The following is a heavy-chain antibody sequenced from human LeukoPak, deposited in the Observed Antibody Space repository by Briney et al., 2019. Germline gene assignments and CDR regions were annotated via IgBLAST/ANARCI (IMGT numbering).Heavy chain of an antibody. Sequence: ETLSLTCAVYGGSFSGYYWSWVRQAPGKGLEWVSVIYSGGGTYYADSVKGRFTISRDNSKNTLYLQMNSLRAEDTAVYYCARQNWFDPWGQGTLVTVSS. CDR2: IYSGGGT. V-gene: IGHV3-53*01. J-gene: IGHJ5*02. CDR3: ARQNWFDP. CDR1: GGSFSGYY.